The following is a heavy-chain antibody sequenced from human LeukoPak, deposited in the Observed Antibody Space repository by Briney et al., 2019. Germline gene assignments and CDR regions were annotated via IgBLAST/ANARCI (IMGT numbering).Heavy chain of an antibody. CDR2: IYHSGST. J-gene: IGHJ4*02. Sequence: LGTLSLTCTVSGGANSSYYWSWIRQPPGKGLEWIGYIYHSGSTYYNPSLKSRVTISVDRSKNQFSLKLSSVTAADTAVYYCARAVEGVDFDYWGQGTLVTVSS. D-gene: IGHD2-15*01. CDR1: GGANSSYY. CDR3: ARAVEGVDFDY. V-gene: IGHV4-59*12.